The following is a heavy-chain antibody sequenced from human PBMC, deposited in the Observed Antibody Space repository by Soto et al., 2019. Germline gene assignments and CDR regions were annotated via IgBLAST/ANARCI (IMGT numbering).Heavy chain of an antibody. CDR3: ARDMVRGVITTNFDY. V-gene: IGHV3-21*01. CDR2: ISSSSSYI. CDR1: GFTFSSYS. Sequence: TGGSLRLSCAASGFTFSSYSMNWVRQAPGKGLEWVSSISSSSSYIYYADSVKGRFTISRDNAKNSLYLQMNSLRAEDTAVYYCARDMVRGVITTNFDYWGQGTLVTVSS. D-gene: IGHD3-10*01. J-gene: IGHJ4*02.